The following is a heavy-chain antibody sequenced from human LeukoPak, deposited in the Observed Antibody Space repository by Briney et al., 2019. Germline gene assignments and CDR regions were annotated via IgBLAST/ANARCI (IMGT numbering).Heavy chain of an antibody. CDR2: IYYSGST. CDR3: ARRFVGATDYYYMDV. V-gene: IGHV4-30-4*08. Sequence: SQTLSLTCTVSGGSISSGDYYWSWIRQPPGKGLEWIGYIYYSGSTYYNPSLKSRVPISVDTSKNQFSLKLSSVTAADTAVYYCARRFVGATDYYYMDVWGKGTTVTVSS. CDR1: GGSISSGDYY. J-gene: IGHJ6*03. D-gene: IGHD1-26*01.